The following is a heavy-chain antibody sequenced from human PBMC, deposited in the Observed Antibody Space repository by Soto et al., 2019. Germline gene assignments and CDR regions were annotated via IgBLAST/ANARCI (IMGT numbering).Heavy chain of an antibody. J-gene: IGHJ4*02. CDR2: IWYDGSNK. CDR1: GFTFSSYG. D-gene: IGHD1-26*01. Sequence: GGSLRLSCAASGFTFSSYGMHWVRQAPGKGLEWVAVIWYDGSNKYYADSVKGRFTISRDNSKNRLYLQMNSLRAEDTAGYYCARGTEYGGSFGPHPYYFDYWGQGTLVTVSS. CDR3: ARGTEYGGSFGPHPYYFDY. V-gene: IGHV3-33*01.